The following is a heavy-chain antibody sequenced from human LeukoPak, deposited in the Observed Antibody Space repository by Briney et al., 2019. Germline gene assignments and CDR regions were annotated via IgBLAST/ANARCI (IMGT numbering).Heavy chain of an antibody. CDR1: GGSISSGGYS. Sequence: PSETLSLTCSVSGGSISSGGYSWSYIRQPPGKGLEWIGYIYYSGSTYYNPSLKSRVTISVDTSKNQFSLKLTSVTAADTAVYYCARDYSNYYFDYWGQGTRVTVSS. CDR2: IYYSGST. CDR3: ARDYSNYYFDY. J-gene: IGHJ4*02. D-gene: IGHD4-11*01. V-gene: IGHV4-30-4*07.